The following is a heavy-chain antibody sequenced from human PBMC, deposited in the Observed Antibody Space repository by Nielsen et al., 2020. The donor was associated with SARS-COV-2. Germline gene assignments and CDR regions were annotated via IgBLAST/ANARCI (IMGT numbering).Heavy chain of an antibody. J-gene: IGHJ4*02. CDR2: INPTNGGT. V-gene: IGHV1-46*01. D-gene: IGHD3-22*01. CDR1: GFSFTSYW. CDR3: ARDSSGTYRRVDY. Sequence: GESLKISCKGSGFSFTSYWIGWVRQAPGQGLEWMGLINPTNGGTTYAQKFLGTVAMTRDTSTSTVYMELSSLRSDDTAVYYCARDSSGTYRRVDYWGQGTLVTVSS.